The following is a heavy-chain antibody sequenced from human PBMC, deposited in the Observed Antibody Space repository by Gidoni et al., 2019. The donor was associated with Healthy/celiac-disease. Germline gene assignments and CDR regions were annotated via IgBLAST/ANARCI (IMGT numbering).Heavy chain of an antibody. Sequence: QVQLVQSGAEVKKPGASVKVSCKASGYTFTGYYMHWVRQAPGQGLEWMGWINPNNGGTNYAQNFQGWVTMTRDTSISTAYMELTRLRSDDTAVYYCARSSSWRAFDIWGQGTMVTVSS. D-gene: IGHD6-13*01. V-gene: IGHV1-2*04. J-gene: IGHJ3*02. CDR3: ARSSSWRAFDI. CDR2: INPNNGGT. CDR1: GYTFTGYY.